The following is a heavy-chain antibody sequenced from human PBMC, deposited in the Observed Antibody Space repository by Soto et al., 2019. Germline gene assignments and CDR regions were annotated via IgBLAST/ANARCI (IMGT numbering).Heavy chain of an antibody. CDR2: IYPGDSDT. Sequence: EVQLVQSGAEVKKPGESLKISCKGSGYSFTSYWIGWVRQMPGKGLEWMGIIYPGDSDTRYSPSFQGQVTISAAKSISTAYLQGSSLKASDPAMYYCATRVQDPGKYYYGMDVWGQGTTVTVSS. J-gene: IGHJ6*02. CDR1: GYSFTSYW. D-gene: IGHD6-13*01. CDR3: ATRVQDPGKYYYGMDV. V-gene: IGHV5-51*01.